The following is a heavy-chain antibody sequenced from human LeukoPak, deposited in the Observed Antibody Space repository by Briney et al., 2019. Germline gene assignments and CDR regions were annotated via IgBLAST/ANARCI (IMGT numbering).Heavy chain of an antibody. CDR3: AKAPRSRGGIKKKGYYYYMDV. CDR1: AFTFSNYG. J-gene: IGHJ6*03. V-gene: IGHV3-30*18. D-gene: IGHD1-1*01. Sequence: GGSLRLSCAASAFTFSNYGMHWVRQAPGKGLEWVAVISFDGSDKFYADSVKGRFTISKDSSKNTLYLQMNRLRPEDTAIYYCAKAPRSRGGIKKKGYYYYMDVWGRGTTVTVSS. CDR2: ISFDGSDK.